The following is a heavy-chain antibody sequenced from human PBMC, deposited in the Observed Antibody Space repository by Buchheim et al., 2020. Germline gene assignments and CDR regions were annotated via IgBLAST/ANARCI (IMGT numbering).Heavy chain of an antibody. CDR1: GFTFSSYG. Sequence: QVQLVESGGGVVQPGRSLRLSCAASGFTFSSYGTHWVRQAPGKGLEWVAVIWYDGSNKYYADSVKGRFTISRDNSKNTLYLQMNSLRAEDTAVYYCARSRYNWNYNRDYYYYNGMDVWGQGTT. V-gene: IGHV3-33*01. D-gene: IGHD1-7*01. J-gene: IGHJ6*02. CDR3: ARSRYNWNYNRDYYYYNGMDV. CDR2: IWYDGSNK.